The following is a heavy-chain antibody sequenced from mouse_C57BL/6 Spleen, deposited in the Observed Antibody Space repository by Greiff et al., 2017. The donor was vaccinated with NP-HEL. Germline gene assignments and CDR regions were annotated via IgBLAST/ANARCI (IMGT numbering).Heavy chain of an antibody. CDR3: ARSGPVTIGGFAY. V-gene: IGHV1-64*01. D-gene: IGHD2-2*01. J-gene: IGHJ3*01. CDR1: GYTFTSYW. Sequence: VQLQQSGAELVKPGASVKLSCKASGYTFTSYWMHWVKQRPGQGLEWIGMIHPNSGSTNYNEKFKSKATLTVDKSSSTAYMQLSSLTSEDSAVYYGARSGPVTIGGFAYWGQGTLVTVSA. CDR2: IHPNSGST.